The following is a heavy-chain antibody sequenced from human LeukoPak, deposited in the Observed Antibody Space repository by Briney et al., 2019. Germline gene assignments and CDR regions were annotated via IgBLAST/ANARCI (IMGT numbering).Heavy chain of an antibody. D-gene: IGHD6-13*01. Sequence: TLSLTCPVSGGSISSGGYYWSWIRQHPGKGLEWIGYIYYSGSTYYNPSLKSRVTISVDTSKNQFSLKLSSVTAADTAVYYRARRTRKTIAAAGTYAFDIWGQGTMVTVSS. V-gene: IGHV4-31*03. J-gene: IGHJ3*02. CDR2: IYYSGST. CDR3: ARRTRKTIAAAGTYAFDI. CDR1: GGSISSGGYY.